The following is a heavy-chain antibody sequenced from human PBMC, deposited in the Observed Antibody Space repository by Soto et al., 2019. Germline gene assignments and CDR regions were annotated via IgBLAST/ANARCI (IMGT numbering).Heavy chain of an antibody. CDR1: GDTFSFYS. CDR3: ASSYGSGYRACDY. V-gene: IGHV1-69*02. CDR2: INPILSMS. Sequence: QVQLVQSGAEVKKPGSSVRVSCKASGDTFSFYSINWVRQAPGLGLEWMGRINPILSMSNYAQRFQGRVTVTADKSTSTAYMELSSLSSADTAMYYCASSYGSGYRACDYWGQGALVTVSS. D-gene: IGHD3-10*01. J-gene: IGHJ4*02.